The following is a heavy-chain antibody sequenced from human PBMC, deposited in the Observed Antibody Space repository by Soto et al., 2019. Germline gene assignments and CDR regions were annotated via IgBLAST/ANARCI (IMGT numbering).Heavy chain of an antibody. CDR3: ARVRHDFRGVITHPLDY. D-gene: IGHD3-10*01. V-gene: IGHV1-69*01. CDR2: IIPIFGTA. Sequence: QVQLVQSGAEVKKPGSSVKVSCKASGGTFSSYAISWVRQAPGQGLEWMGGIIPIFGTANYAQKFQCRVTITADESTSTAYMDLSSLRSEDTAVYYCARVRHDFRGVITHPLDYWGQGTLVTVSS. J-gene: IGHJ4*02. CDR1: GGTFSSYA.